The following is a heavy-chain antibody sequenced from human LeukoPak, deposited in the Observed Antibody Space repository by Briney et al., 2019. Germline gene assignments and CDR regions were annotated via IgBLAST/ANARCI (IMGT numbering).Heavy chain of an antibody. D-gene: IGHD2-15*01. CDR2: INPNSGGT. CDR1: GYTFNGYY. Sequence: ASVKVSCKASGYTFNGYYLHWVRQAPGQGLEWMGWINPNSGGTNYAQKFQGRVTMTRDTSISTAYMELSRLRSDDTAVYYCARDPRYCSGGSCYYFDYWGQGTLVTVYS. V-gene: IGHV1-2*02. CDR3: ARDPRYCSGGSCYYFDY. J-gene: IGHJ4*02.